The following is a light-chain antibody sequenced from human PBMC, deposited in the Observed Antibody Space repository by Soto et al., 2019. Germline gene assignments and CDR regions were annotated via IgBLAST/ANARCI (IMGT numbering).Light chain of an antibody. CDR1: QSVSSN. J-gene: IGKJ4*01. CDR2: DAS. CDR3: QQHSDWPLT. V-gene: IGKV3-11*01. Sequence: EIVLIQSPATLSLSPGERATLSCRASQSVSSNLAWYQQNPGQALRLLIFDASNRATGIPARFSGSGSGTDFTLTISSLEPEDFAVYYCQQHSDWPLTFGGGTKVEIK.